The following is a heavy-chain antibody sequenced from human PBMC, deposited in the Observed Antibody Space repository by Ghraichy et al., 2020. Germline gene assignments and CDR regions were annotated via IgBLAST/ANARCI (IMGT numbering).Heavy chain of an antibody. D-gene: IGHD4-11*01. V-gene: IGHV1-58*01. J-gene: IGHJ6*03. CDR2: IVVGSGNT. CDR1: GFTFTSSA. Sequence: SVKVSCKASGFTFTSSAVQWVQQARGQRLEWIGWIVVGSGNTNYAQKFQERVTITRDMSTSTAYMELSSLRSEDTAVYYCAAFDYTWGYYYMDVWGKGTTVTVSS. CDR3: AAFDYTWGYYYMDV.